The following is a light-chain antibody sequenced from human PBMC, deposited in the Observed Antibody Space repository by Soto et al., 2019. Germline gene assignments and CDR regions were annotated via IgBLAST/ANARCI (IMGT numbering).Light chain of an antibody. Sequence: DIQMTQSPSTLSASVGDRVTITCRASQSISTWLAWYQQKPGKAPKLLIYTASNLERGVPSRFSGSGSGTEVTLTISSLQPDDFAAYYCQQHKSYPRTFGQGTKVEMK. V-gene: IGKV1-5*03. J-gene: IGKJ1*01. CDR1: QSISTW. CDR3: QQHKSYPRT. CDR2: TAS.